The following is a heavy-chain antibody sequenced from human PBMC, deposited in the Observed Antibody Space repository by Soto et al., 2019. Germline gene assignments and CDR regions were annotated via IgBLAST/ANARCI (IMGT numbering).Heavy chain of an antibody. V-gene: IGHV4-30-4*01. CDR2: IYYSGST. J-gene: IGHJ5*02. Sequence: QVQLQESGPGLVKPSQTLSLTCTVSGGSISSGDYYWSWIRQPPGKGLEWIGYIYYSGSTYYNPSLKSRVTISVDTSKNQFSLKLSSVTAADMAVYYCARDSGKYNWNLGGKKGNWFDPWGQGTLVTVSS. CDR1: GGSISSGDYY. D-gene: IGHD1-20*01. CDR3: ARDSGKYNWNLGGKKGNWFDP.